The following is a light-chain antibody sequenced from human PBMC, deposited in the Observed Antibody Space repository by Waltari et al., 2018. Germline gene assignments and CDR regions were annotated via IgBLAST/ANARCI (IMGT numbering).Light chain of an antibody. V-gene: IGKV1-33*01. CDR1: QDIIKY. CDR2: DAS. Sequence: DIQMTQSPSSLTASVGDRVTITCQASQDIIKYLNWYQQKPGKAPTLLICDASNLEKGVPSRFSGSGSGTDFTFTITSLQPEDIATYYCQCYDNLPPLTFGGGTKVEIK. CDR3: QCYDNLPPLT. J-gene: IGKJ4*01.